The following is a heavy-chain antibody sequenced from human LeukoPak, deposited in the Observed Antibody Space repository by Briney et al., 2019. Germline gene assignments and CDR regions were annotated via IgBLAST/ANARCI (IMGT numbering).Heavy chain of an antibody. J-gene: IGHJ4*02. CDR2: MNPNSGNT. CDR3: AKGDRAIAAAGTGFDY. CDR1: GYTFTSYD. V-gene: IGHV1-8*01. Sequence: ASVKVSCKASGYTFTSYDINWVRQATGQGLEWMGWMNPNSGNTGYAQKFQGRVTMTRNTSISTAYMELSSLRSEDTAVYYCAKGDRAIAAAGTGFDYWGQGTLVTVSS. D-gene: IGHD6-13*01.